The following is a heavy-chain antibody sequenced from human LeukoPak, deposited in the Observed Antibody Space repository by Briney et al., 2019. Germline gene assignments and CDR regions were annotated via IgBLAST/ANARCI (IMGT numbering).Heavy chain of an antibody. CDR2: ISSSSSTK. CDR1: GFTFSTYS. Sequence: GGSLRLSCAASGFTFSTYSMNWVRQATRRGLEWVAYISSSSSTKYYADSVRGRFTISRDNAKNSLYLQMNSLRAEDTAVYYCARGRYGSGSYSFDYWGQGTLVTVSS. V-gene: IGHV3-48*01. D-gene: IGHD3-10*01. CDR3: ARGRYGSGSYSFDY. J-gene: IGHJ4*02.